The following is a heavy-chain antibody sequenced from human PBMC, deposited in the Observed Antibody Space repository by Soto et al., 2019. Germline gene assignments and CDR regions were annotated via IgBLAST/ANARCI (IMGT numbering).Heavy chain of an antibody. J-gene: IGHJ4*02. Sequence: GGSLRLSWAASGFIFGNHGMTWVRQAPGRALEWVSTINANAIDTHYADSVKGRFTISRDNSKSTLDLQMNSLRAEDTAIYYCVSWVSAHFAFRGTGTLVPVSP. CDR3: VSWVSAHFAF. V-gene: IGHV3-23*01. D-gene: IGHD2-8*01. CDR1: GFIFGNHG. CDR2: INANAIDT.